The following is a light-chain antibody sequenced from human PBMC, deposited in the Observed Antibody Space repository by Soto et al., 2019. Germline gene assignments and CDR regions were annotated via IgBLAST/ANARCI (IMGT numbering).Light chain of an antibody. CDR3: QQRSNWPPVFT. CDR1: QSVNNY. V-gene: IGKV3-11*01. J-gene: IGKJ3*01. Sequence: EIVLTQSPATLSLSPGERATLSCRASQSVNNYLAWYQQKPGQPPRLLIFDASNRATGIPDRFSGSGSGTDFTLTVRSLEPEDFAVYYCQQRSNWPPVFTFGPGTKVEIK. CDR2: DAS.